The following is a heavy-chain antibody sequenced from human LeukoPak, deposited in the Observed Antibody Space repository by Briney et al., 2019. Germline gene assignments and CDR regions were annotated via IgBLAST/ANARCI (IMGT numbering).Heavy chain of an antibody. Sequence: ASVKVSCKASGYTFTSYGISWVRQAPGQGLEWMGWISAYNGNTNYAQKLQGRVTMTTDTSTSTAYMELRSLRSDDTAVYYCARGLVVAVPAAIPGFDYWGQGTLVTVSS. V-gene: IGHV1-18*01. CDR1: GYTFTSYG. CDR3: ARGLVVAVPAAIPGFDY. CDR2: ISAYNGNT. D-gene: IGHD2-2*01. J-gene: IGHJ4*02.